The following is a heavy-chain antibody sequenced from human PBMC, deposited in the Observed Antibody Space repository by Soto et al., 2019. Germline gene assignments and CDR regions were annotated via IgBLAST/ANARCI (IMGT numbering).Heavy chain of an antibody. V-gene: IGHV1-18*01. J-gene: IGHJ2*01. D-gene: IGHD2-15*01. CDR3: ARDDCNGGSCDGGHYLDL. Sequence: QVQLVQSGPEVKKAGASVKVSCTAPTDYIFLAYGFDWVRQAPGQGLEWMGWISPKFGRTNYARTLQDRFTMTTDVSTNSVSMELRDLRSNDTAVYYCARDDCNGGSCDGGHYLDLWGRGTPISVSS. CDR1: DYIFLAYG. CDR2: ISPKFGRT.